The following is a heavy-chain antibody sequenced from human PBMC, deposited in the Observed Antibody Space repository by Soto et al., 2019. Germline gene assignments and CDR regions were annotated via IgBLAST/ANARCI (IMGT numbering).Heavy chain of an antibody. Sequence: QMQLVQSGPEVKKPGTSVKVSCKASGFTFTSSAMQWVRQARGQRLEWIGWIVVGSGNTNYAQKFQERVTITREMSTSTAYMELSSLRSEDTAVYYCAASSYCSGGSCSSPYYYYYMDVWGKGTTVTVSS. CDR2: IVVGSGNT. D-gene: IGHD2-15*01. J-gene: IGHJ6*03. CDR1: GFTFTSSA. CDR3: AASSYCSGGSCSSPYYYYYMDV. V-gene: IGHV1-58*02.